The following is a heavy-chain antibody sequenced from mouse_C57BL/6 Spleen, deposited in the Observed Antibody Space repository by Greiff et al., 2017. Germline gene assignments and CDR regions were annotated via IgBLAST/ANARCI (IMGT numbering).Heavy chain of an antibody. Sequence: QVQLQQPGAELVKPGASVKMSCKASGYTFTSYWITWVKQRPGQGLEWIGDIYPGSGSTNYNEKFKSKATLTVDTSSSTAYMQLSSLTSEDSAVYDCARGVTTVVAHFDYWGQGTTLTVSS. J-gene: IGHJ2*01. CDR1: GYTFTSYW. CDR3: ARGVTTVVAHFDY. V-gene: IGHV1-55*01. D-gene: IGHD1-1*01. CDR2: IYPGSGST.